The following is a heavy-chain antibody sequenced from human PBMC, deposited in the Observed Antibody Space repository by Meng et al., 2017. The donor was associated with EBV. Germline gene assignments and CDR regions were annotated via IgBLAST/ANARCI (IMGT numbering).Heavy chain of an antibody. V-gene: IGHV3-53*01. Sequence: VQRGDAGGGLIKPAGARGVSCAAPGFTVSSNYMSLVRHAPGKGLEWVSVIYSGGSTYHADYVKGRFTISRDNSKNTLYLQMNSLSAEDTAVYYCARDSGGFDYWGQGTLVTVSS. J-gene: IGHJ4*02. D-gene: IGHD6-19*01. CDR2: IYSGGST. CDR1: GFTVSSNY. CDR3: ARDSGGFDY.